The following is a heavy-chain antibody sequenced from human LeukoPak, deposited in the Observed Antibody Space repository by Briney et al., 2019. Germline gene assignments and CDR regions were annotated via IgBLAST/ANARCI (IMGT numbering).Heavy chain of an antibody. CDR2: IYYSGST. CDR1: GGSISSYY. CDR3: ARVDHYGSGSYYSPYFDY. V-gene: IGHV4-59*01. J-gene: IGHJ4*02. D-gene: IGHD3-10*01. Sequence: SETLSLTCTVSGGSISSYYWSWIRQPPGKGLEWIGYIYYSGSTNYNPSLKSRVTISVDTSKNQFSLKLSFVTAADTAVYYCARVDHYGSGSYYSPYFDYWGQGTLVTVSS.